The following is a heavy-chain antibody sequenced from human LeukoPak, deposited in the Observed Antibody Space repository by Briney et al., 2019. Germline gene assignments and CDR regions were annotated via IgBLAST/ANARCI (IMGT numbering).Heavy chain of an antibody. Sequence: SQTLSLTCAISGDSVSSNTATWNWIRQSPTRGLEWLGRTYYRSKWHNDYAVSVKSRITINPDTSKNQFSLQLNSVTPEDTAVHYCASNRRSGWYDFDSWGQGTLVTVSS. D-gene: IGHD6-19*01. J-gene: IGHJ4*02. CDR3: ASNRRSGWYDFDS. CDR2: TYYRSKWHN. V-gene: IGHV6-1*01. CDR1: GDSVSSNTAT.